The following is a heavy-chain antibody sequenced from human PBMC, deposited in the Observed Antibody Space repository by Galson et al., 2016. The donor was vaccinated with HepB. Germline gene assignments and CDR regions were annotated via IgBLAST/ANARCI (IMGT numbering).Heavy chain of an antibody. CDR3: AKGTFAGMEPWLQRPYYYCGMDV. Sequence: SLRLSCAASGFPFSSFAMNWVRQAPGKGLEWVSVITGSGGSTYSADSVKGRFTISRDNSRKTLFLQMNSLRAGDTAVYYCAKGTFAGMEPWLQRPYYYCGMDVWGQGTTVTVAS. J-gene: IGHJ6*02. D-gene: IGHD6-19*01. CDR2: ITGSGGST. V-gene: IGHV3-23*01. CDR1: GFPFSSFA.